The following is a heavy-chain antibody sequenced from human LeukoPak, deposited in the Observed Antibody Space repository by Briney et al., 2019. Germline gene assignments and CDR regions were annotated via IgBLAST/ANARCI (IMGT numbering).Heavy chain of an antibody. V-gene: IGHV3-7*01. J-gene: IGHJ4*02. CDR1: GFTFSSYW. CDR2: IKQDGSEK. CDR3: ARFWGGGTVDY. D-gene: IGHD3-16*01. Sequence: GGSLRLFCAASGFTFSSYWMSWVRQAPGKGLEWVANIKQDGSEKYYVDSVKGRFTISRDNAKNSLYLQMNSLRAEDTAVYYCARFWGGGTVDYWGQGTLVTVSS.